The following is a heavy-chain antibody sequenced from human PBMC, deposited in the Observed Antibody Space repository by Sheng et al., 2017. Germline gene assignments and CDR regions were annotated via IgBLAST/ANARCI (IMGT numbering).Heavy chain of an antibody. D-gene: IGHD6-6*01. V-gene: IGHV4-34*01. CDR1: GGSFSGYY. J-gene: IGHJ3*02. Sequence: QVQLQQWGAGLLKPSETLSLTCAVYGGSFSGYYWSWIRQPPGKGLEWIGEINHSGSTNYNPSLKSRVTISVDTSKNQFSLKLSSVTAADTAVYYCAITIEYSSSSSGEGDAFDIWGQGTMVTVSS. CDR3: AITIEYSSSSSGEGDAFDI. CDR2: INHSGST.